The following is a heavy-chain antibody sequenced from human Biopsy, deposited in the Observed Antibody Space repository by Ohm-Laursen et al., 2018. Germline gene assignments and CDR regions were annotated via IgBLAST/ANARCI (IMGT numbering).Heavy chain of an antibody. Sequence: SDTLSLTCAVFGKTFSDYQWSWIRQPPGKGLEWIGQINQAGTTNYNPPLKSRVSISADASKYEFSLRLTSVTAADTVVYLCGNEVHGRDYWGLGAQVTVSS. D-gene: IGHD2-15*01. CDR3: GNEVHGRDY. CDR1: GKTFSDYQ. J-gene: IGHJ4*02. CDR2: INQAGTT. V-gene: IGHV4-34*08.